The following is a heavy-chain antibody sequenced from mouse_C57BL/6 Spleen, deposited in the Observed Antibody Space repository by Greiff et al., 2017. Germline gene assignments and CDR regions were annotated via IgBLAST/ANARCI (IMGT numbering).Heavy chain of an antibody. CDR3: ARSDYGSYYFDY. CDR1: GYTFTSYW. J-gene: IGHJ2*01. CDR2: IYPGSGST. V-gene: IGHV1-55*01. D-gene: IGHD1-1*01. Sequence: QVQLQQPGAELVKPGASVKMSCKASGYTFTSYWITWVKQRPGQGLEWIGDIYPGSGSTNYNEKFKSKATLTVDTSSSTAYMQLSSLPSEDSAVYYCARSDYGSYYFDYWGQGTTLTVSS.